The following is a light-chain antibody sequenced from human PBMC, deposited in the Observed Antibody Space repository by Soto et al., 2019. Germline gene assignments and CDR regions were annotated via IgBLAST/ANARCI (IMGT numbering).Light chain of an antibody. CDR2: DAS. V-gene: IGKV3-11*01. CDR3: QQRGNWLFT. Sequence: EIVLTQSPATLSLSPGERATLSCRASQSVSSYLAWYQQKPGQAPRLLIYDASNRAPGIPARFIGSGSGTDFTLTISTLESEDFAVYYCQQRGNWLFTFGGGTKVETK. CDR1: QSVSSY. J-gene: IGKJ4*01.